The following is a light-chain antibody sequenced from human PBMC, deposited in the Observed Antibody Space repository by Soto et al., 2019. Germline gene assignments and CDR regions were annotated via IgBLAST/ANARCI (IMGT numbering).Light chain of an antibody. CDR3: QQYDTLVT. CDR1: QDISNY. Sequence: DIQMTQSPSSLSASVGDRVTITCQASQDISNYLNWYQQKPGKAPKLLIYDASNLETGVPSKFSGSGSGTRFTFTISSLEPEDIATYYCQQYDTLVTFGGGTKVEIK. J-gene: IGKJ4*01. V-gene: IGKV1-33*01. CDR2: DAS.